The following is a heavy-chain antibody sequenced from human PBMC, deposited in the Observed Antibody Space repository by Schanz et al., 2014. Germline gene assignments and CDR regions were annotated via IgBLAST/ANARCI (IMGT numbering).Heavy chain of an antibody. CDR1: GGTFSSYT. V-gene: IGHV1-69*08. CDR2: IIPVLAIA. D-gene: IGHD6-13*01. J-gene: IGHJ6*02. Sequence: QVQLVQSGAEVKKPGSSVKVSCTASGGTFSSYTISWIRQAPGQGLEWMGRIIPVLAIADYAQKFQGRVTITADKSTSTASMELSSLRSEDTAVYYCARDNLVSSSWYNYYGMDVWGQGTTVTVSS. CDR3: ARDNLVSSSWYNYYGMDV.